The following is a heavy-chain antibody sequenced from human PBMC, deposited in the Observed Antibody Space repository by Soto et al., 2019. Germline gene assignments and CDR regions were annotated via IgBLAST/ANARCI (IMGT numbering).Heavy chain of an antibody. CDR3: ARLRIATNNYKWFDP. V-gene: IGHV4-31*03. CDR1: GAALNSGNYY. J-gene: IGHJ5*02. Sequence: SETLSLTCSVSGAALNSGNYYWSWIRQVPWKGLEWIGHIYVTGAVDYNPSLRDRITISQDTSERQFSLNPRLVTAADTAVYYCARLRIATNNYKWFDPWCQGTLVTVSS. CDR2: IYVTGAV. D-gene: IGHD2-21*01.